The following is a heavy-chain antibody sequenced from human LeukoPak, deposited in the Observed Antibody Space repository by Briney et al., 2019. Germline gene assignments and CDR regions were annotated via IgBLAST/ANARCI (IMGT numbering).Heavy chain of an antibody. J-gene: IGHJ3*02. CDR3: ARGGSITTIRGVIITDAFDI. D-gene: IGHD3-10*01. CDR2: ISAYNGNT. Sequence: ASVKVSCTASGYTFTTYGIIWVRQAPGQGLEWMGWISAYNGNTNYAQKLQGRVTMTTDTSTTTAYMEPRSLRSDDTAVYCCARGGSITTIRGVIITDAFDIWGQGTMVTVSS. CDR1: GYTFTTYG. V-gene: IGHV1-18*01.